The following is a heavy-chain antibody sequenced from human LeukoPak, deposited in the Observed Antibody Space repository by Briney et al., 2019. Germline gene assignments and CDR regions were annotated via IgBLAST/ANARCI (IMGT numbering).Heavy chain of an antibody. V-gene: IGHV3-48*03. CDR3: AKFGGVVVVPADTNFDY. CDR2: ISSSGSTI. D-gene: IGHD2-2*01. CDR1: GFTFSSYE. Sequence: PGGSLRLSCAASGFTFSSYEMNWVRQAPGKGLEWVSYISSSGSTIYYADSVKGRFTISRDNAKNSLYLQMNSLRAEDTAVYYCAKFGGVVVVPADTNFDYWGQGTLVTVSS. J-gene: IGHJ4*02.